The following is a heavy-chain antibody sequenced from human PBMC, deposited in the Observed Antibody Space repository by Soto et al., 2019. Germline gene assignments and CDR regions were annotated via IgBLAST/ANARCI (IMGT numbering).Heavy chain of an antibody. CDR3: ARISCWSRIDPFDI. V-gene: IGHV3-11*01. CDR1: GFTFSDYY. D-gene: IGHD6-19*01. J-gene: IGHJ3*02. CDR2: ISSSGSTI. Sequence: GGSLRLSCAASGFTFSDYYMSWIRQAPGKGLEWVSYISSSGSTIYYADSVKGRFTISRDNAKNSLYLQMNSLRAEDTAVYYCARISCWSRIDPFDIWGQGTMVTVSS.